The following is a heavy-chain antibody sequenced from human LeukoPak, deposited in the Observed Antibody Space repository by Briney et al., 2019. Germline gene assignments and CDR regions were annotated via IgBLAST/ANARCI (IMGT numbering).Heavy chain of an antibody. V-gene: IGHV3-7*03. CDR2: IKQDGSEK. CDR3: AREVGYCSGGSCYFGFDY. D-gene: IGHD2-15*01. J-gene: IGHJ4*02. Sequence: PGGSLRLSCAASGFTFSSYWMSWVRQAPGKGLEWVANIKQDGSEKYYVDSVKGRFTISRDNAKNSLYLQKNSLRAEDTAVYYRAREVGYCSGGSCYFGFDYWGQGTLVTVSS. CDR1: GFTFSSYW.